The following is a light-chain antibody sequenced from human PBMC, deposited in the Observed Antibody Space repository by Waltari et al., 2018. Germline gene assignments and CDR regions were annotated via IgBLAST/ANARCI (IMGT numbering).Light chain of an antibody. CDR2: DAS. Sequence: QAVVTQEPSLTVSPGGTATLTCGSTTGAVTSGHFPYWFQQKPGQAPVTLIYDASNRHSWTPARFSGSLLGGKAALTLSGAQPEDEADYYCLLSFSGADVVFGGGTKLTVL. CDR1: TGAVTSGHF. J-gene: IGLJ2*01. CDR3: LLSFSGADVV. V-gene: IGLV7-46*01.